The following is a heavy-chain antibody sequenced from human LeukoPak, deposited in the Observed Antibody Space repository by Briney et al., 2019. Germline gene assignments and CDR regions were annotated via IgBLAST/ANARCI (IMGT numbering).Heavy chain of an antibody. D-gene: IGHD2-15*01. CDR2: ISSSGGST. J-gene: IGHJ6*02. CDR1: GFTFSSYA. Sequence: GGSLRLSCAASGFTFSSYAMSWVRQAPGKGLEWVSAISSSGGSTYYADSVKGRFTISRDNSKNTLYLQMNSLRAEDTAVYYCASSDPYRSYYYYGMDVWGQGTTVTVSS. V-gene: IGHV3-23*01. CDR3: ASSDPYRSYYYYGMDV.